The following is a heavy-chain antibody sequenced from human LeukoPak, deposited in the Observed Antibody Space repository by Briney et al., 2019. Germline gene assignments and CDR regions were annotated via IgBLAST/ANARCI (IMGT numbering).Heavy chain of an antibody. Sequence: ASVKVSCKASGYTFTGYYMHWVRQAPGQGLEWMGWINPNSGGTNYAQKFQGRVTMTRDTSISTAYMELSRLRSDDTAVYYCARSYHGDYGPYYYYGMDVWGQGTTVTVSS. D-gene: IGHD4-17*01. J-gene: IGHJ6*02. V-gene: IGHV1-2*02. CDR3: ARSYHGDYGPYYYYGMDV. CDR1: GYTFTGYY. CDR2: INPNSGGT.